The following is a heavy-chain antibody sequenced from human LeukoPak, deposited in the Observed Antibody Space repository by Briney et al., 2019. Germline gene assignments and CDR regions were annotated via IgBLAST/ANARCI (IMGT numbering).Heavy chain of an antibody. CDR3: ARGLKYSSGWFYFDY. CDR2: IYSGGTT. Sequence: GGSLRLSCAASGFAVSNPWMSWVRQPPGKGLEWVSVIYSGGTTYYADSVKGRFTISRDSSKNTLYLQMNSLRARDTAVYYCARGLKYSSGWFYFDYWGQGTLVTVSS. V-gene: IGHV3-53*01. D-gene: IGHD6-19*01. J-gene: IGHJ4*02. CDR1: GFAVSNPW.